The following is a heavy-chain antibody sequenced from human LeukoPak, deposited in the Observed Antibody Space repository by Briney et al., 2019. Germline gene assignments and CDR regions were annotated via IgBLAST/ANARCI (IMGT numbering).Heavy chain of an antibody. CDR1: AYTFTGYY. CDR2: INPNSGGT. J-gene: IGHJ4*02. V-gene: IGHV1-2*02. Sequence: ASVKVSCKASAYTFTGYYMHWVRQAPGQGLEWMGWINPNSGGTNYAQKFQGRVTMTRDTSISTAYMELSRLRSDDTAVYYCARDTLVYYFDSSGSLNYWGQGTLVTVSP. D-gene: IGHD3-22*01. CDR3: ARDTLVYYFDSSGSLNY.